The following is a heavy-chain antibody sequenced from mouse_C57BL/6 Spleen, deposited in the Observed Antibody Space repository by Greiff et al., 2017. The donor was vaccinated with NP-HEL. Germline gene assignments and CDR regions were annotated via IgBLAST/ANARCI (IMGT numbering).Heavy chain of an antibody. CDR3: ARSNYGSEGFAY. D-gene: IGHD1-1*01. CDR1: GYTFTSYW. Sequence: QVQLQQPGAELVKSGASVKLSCKASGYTFTSYWMQWVKQRPGQGLEWIGECDPSDSYTHYNQKFKGKATLTVDTSSSTAYIQLSSLTSEDSAVYYCARSNYGSEGFAYWGQGTLVTVSA. V-gene: IGHV1-50*01. J-gene: IGHJ3*01. CDR2: CDPSDSYT.